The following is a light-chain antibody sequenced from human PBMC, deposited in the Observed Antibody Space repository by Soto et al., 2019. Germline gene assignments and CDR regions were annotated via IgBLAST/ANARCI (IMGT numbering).Light chain of an antibody. J-gene: IGKJ5*01. CDR2: KAS. CDR3: QQCNSYPIT. Sequence: DIQMTQSPSTLSASVGDRVTITCRASQSISSWLAWYQQKPGKAPNLLIYKASSIESGVPSRFSGSGSGTEITLTISSLQPDDFAVYYCQQCNSYPITFGQGTRLEIK. CDR1: QSISSW. V-gene: IGKV1-5*03.